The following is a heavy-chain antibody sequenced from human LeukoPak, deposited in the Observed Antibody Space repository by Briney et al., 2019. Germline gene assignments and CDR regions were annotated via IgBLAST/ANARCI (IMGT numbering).Heavy chain of an antibody. Sequence: PGGSLRLSCAASGFTFSSYWMHWVRQAPGKGLVWVSRINSDGSSTGYADSVKGRFTISRDNAKNTLYLQMNSLRAEDTAVYYCARDPGYYDSSGYYYPFPFDYWGQGTLVTVSS. J-gene: IGHJ4*02. CDR3: ARDPGYYDSSGYYYPFPFDY. V-gene: IGHV3-74*01. CDR1: GFTFSSYW. D-gene: IGHD3-22*01. CDR2: INSDGSST.